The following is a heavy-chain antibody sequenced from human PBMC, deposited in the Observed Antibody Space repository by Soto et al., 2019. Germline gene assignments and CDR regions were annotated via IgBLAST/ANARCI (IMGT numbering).Heavy chain of an antibody. D-gene: IGHD2-2*01. Sequence: WVKVSCKASGYTFTSYYMHWVRQAPGQGLEWMGIINPSGGSTSYAQKFQGRVTMTRDTSTSTVYMELSSLRSEDTAVYYCARDRSGHQLISVWFDPWGQGTLVTVSS. CDR1: GYTFTSYY. CDR3: ARDRSGHQLISVWFDP. J-gene: IGHJ5*02. CDR2: INPSGGST. V-gene: IGHV1-46*01.